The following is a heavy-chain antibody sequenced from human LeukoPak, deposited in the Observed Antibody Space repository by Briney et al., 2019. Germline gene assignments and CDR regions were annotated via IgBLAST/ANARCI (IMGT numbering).Heavy chain of an antibody. Sequence: SETLSLTCTVSGGSISSYCWSWIRQPPGTGQGWIGYIYFSGSANYNPSLKSRVTISVDTTKNQFSLKLSSVTAADTAVYYCARSGSYYRDVDYWGQGTLVTVSS. CDR1: GGSISSYC. D-gene: IGHD1-26*01. J-gene: IGHJ4*02. V-gene: IGHV4-59*01. CDR2: IYFSGSA. CDR3: ARSGSYYRDVDY.